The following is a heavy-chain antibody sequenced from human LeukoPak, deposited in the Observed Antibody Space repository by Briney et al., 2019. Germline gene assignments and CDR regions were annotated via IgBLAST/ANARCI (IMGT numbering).Heavy chain of an antibody. CDR2: IRYDGTNK. Sequence: GGSLRLSCAASGFTFSSYGMHWVRQAPGKGLEWVAFIRYDGTNKYYADSVKGRFTISRDNSKNTLYLQMNSLIAEDTAVYYCARGDSSSWPYYYYYYMDVWGKGTTVTVSS. V-gene: IGHV3-30*02. CDR1: GFTFSSYG. D-gene: IGHD6-13*01. CDR3: ARGDSSSWPYYYYYYMDV. J-gene: IGHJ6*03.